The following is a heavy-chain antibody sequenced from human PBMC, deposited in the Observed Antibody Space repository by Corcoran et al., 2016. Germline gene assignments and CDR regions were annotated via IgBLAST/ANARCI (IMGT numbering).Heavy chain of an antibody. J-gene: IGHJ5*02. CDR2: ISAYNGNT. CDR3: ARKSTNCFSCGFDP. Sequence: QVQLVQSGAEVKKPGASVKVSCKASGYTFTSYGINWVRQGPGQGLEWMGWISAYNGNTNYAKEFQGRVTMTTDTSTSTAYMELRNLRSDDTAVYYCARKSTNCFSCGFDPWGQGTLVTVSS. D-gene: IGHD2-2*01. V-gene: IGHV1-18*01. CDR1: GYTFTSYG.